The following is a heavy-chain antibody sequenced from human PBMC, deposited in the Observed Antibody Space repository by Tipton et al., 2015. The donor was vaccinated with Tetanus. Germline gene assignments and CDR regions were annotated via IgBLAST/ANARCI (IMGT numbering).Heavy chain of an antibody. CDR2: IYHSGST. Sequence: TLSLTCAVSGGSISSNNWWTRVRQPPGKGPEWIAEIYHSGSTTYNPSLQSRVTISVDKSENRFSLKLTSVTAADTAVYYCARKFDNYYYAMDVWGQGTTVTVSS. CDR1: GGSISSNNW. CDR3: ARKFDNYYYAMDV. D-gene: IGHD3-10*01. V-gene: IGHV4-4*02. J-gene: IGHJ6*02.